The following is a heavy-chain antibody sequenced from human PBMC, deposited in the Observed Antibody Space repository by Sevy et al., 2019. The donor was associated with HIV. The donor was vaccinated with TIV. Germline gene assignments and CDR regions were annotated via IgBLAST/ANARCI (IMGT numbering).Heavy chain of an antibody. J-gene: IGHJ4*02. CDR2: IXQDAGQK. V-gene: IGHV3-7*01. Sequence: GGSLRLSCAASGXXFSKYWMGWVRXAPGKGLEWVANIXQDAGQKYYVDSVKGRFTISRDNAKNSLYLQMNSLRAEDTAVYFCARDDGNYXFHXWGQGTLVTVSS. CDR1: GXXFSKYW. CDR3: ARDDGNYXFHX. D-gene: IGHD1-7*01.